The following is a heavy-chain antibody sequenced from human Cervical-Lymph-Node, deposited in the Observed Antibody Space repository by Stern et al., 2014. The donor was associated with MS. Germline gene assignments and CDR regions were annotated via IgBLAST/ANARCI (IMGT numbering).Heavy chain of an antibody. D-gene: IGHD3-22*01. CDR2: IFSNDEK. Sequence: QVTLKESGPVLVKPTETLTLTCTVSGFSLSNARMGVSCIRQPPGKAPEWLAHIFSNDEKSYSTSLKNRLTISKDTSKSQVVRTMTNMDPVDTASYYCVRIDYHSSGYYFFDYWGQGTLVTVSS. CDR1: GFSLSNARMG. CDR3: VRIDYHSSGYYFFDY. J-gene: IGHJ4*02. V-gene: IGHV2-26*01.